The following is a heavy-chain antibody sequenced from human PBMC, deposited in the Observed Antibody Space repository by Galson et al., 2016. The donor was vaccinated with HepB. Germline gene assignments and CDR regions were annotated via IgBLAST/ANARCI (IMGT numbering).Heavy chain of an antibody. CDR1: GFTFSSYG. J-gene: IGHJ4*02. CDR3: AKDRGYSYGYVDY. CDR2: ISYDGSNK. V-gene: IGHV3-30*18. Sequence: SLRLSCAASGFTFSSYGMHWVRQAPGKGLEWVAVISYDGSNKYYADSVKGRFTISRDNSKNTLYLQMNSLRAEDTAVYYCAKDRGYSYGYVDYWGQGTLVTVSS. D-gene: IGHD5-18*01.